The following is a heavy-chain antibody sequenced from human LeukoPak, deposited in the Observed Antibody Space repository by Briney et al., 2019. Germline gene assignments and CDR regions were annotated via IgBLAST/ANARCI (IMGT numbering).Heavy chain of an antibody. CDR3: ARMSSRSFFYYMDV. CDR1: GFTFSDFY. J-gene: IGHJ6*03. CDR2: IPNGGNAI. D-gene: IGHD2-15*01. Sequence: GGSLRLSCAASGFTFSDFYMSWIRQAPGRGLEWISHIPNGGNAIYYADSVKGRFTISRDNAKESLSLQMSSLRDDDTAVYYCARMSSRSFFYYMDVRGKGTTVTVSS. V-gene: IGHV3-11*01.